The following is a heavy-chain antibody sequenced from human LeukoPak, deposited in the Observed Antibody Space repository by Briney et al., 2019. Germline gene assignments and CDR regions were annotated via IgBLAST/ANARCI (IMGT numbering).Heavy chain of an antibody. CDR3: ASGGQEDVYRNSWYTFDY. V-gene: IGHV6-1*01. CDR1: GDSVSSNSAA. J-gene: IGHJ4*02. CDR2: TYYRSRWYH. Sequence: SGPTLVKPSQTLSLTCAISGDSVSSNSAAWNWIRQSPSRGLEWLGRTYYRSRWYHDYAVSMKSRIIINPDTTKNQVSLQLNSVTPEDTAVYFCASGGQEDVYRNSWYTFDYWGQGTLVTVSS. D-gene: IGHD6-13*01.